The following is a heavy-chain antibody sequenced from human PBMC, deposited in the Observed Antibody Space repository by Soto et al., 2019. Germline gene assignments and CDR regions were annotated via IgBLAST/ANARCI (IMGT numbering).Heavy chain of an antibody. CDR3: ARGQVVAAQH. CDR2: IYHSGST. Sequence: QLQLQESGSGLVKPSQTLSLTCAVSGGSISSGGYSWSWIRQPPGKGLEWIGYIYHSGSTYYNPSLNSRVTRPVDRSKNQFSLKLSSVTAADTAVYYGARGQVVAAQHWGQGTLVTVSS. CDR1: GGSISSGGYS. J-gene: IGHJ4*02. V-gene: IGHV4-30-2*01. D-gene: IGHD2-15*01.